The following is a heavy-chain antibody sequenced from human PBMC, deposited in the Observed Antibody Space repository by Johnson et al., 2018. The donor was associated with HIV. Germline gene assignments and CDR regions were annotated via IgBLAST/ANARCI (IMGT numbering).Heavy chain of an antibody. J-gene: IGHJ3*02. V-gene: IGHV3-66*02. CDR3: ARGRAVAGTRAFDI. CDR2: IYSGGST. CDR1: GFTVSSNY. Sequence: VQLVESGGGVVQPGRSLRLSCAASGFTVSSNYMSWVRQAPGKGLEWVSVIYSGGSTYYADSVKGRFTISRDNSKNTLYLQMNSLRAEDTAVYYCARGRAVAGTRAFDIWGQGTMVTVSS. D-gene: IGHD6-19*01.